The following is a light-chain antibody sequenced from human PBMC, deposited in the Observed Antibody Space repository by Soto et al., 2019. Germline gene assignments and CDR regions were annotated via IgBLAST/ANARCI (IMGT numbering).Light chain of an antibody. J-gene: IGLJ3*02. V-gene: IGLV1-47*01. CDR3: AAWDDSVRAWV. CDR2: RNS. Sequence: QPVLTQPPSASGTPGQRVTISCSGGSSNIGSNFVYWYQQLAGAAPKLLMHRNSERPSGVPDRFSGSKSGTSASLAINGLRSEDEADYHCAAWDDSVRAWVFGGGTKLTVL. CDR1: SSNIGSNF.